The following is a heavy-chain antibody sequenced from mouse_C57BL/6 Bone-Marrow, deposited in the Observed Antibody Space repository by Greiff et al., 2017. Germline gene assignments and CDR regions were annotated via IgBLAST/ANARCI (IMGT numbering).Heavy chain of an antibody. CDR2: FYPGSGSI. V-gene: IGHV1-62-2*01. CDR1: GYTFTEYT. Sequence: VQLQQSGAELVKPGASVKLSCKASGYTFTEYTIHWVKQRSGQGLEWIGWFYPGSGSIKYNEKFKDKATLTADKSSSTVYMELSRLTSEDSAVYFCARHDPIHYGNYGFFFDYWGQGTTLTVSS. CDR3: ARHDPIHYGNYGFFFDY. J-gene: IGHJ2*01. D-gene: IGHD2-1*01.